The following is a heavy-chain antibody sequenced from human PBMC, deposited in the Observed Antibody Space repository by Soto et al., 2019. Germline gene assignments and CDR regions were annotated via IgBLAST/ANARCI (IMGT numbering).Heavy chain of an antibody. CDR1: GGSMSDHY. V-gene: IGHV4-59*11. Sequence: SETLSLTCTVSGGSMSDHYCSWFRHPRGNGLESLVQIFSSESTSYNASLTSRVDTTLDTSNNPLSLRMKWVIAVATAVYYCARSGHSFGGVVWGQGIQVTVSS. CDR3: ARSGHSFGGVV. J-gene: IGHJ4*01. CDR2: IFSSEST. D-gene: IGHD3-16*01.